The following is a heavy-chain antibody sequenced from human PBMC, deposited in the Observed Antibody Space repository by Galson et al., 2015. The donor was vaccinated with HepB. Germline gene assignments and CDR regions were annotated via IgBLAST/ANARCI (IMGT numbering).Heavy chain of an antibody. D-gene: IGHD3-22*01. CDR2: ISYDGSNK. Sequence: SLRLSCAASGFTFSSYGMHWVRQAPGKGLEWVAVISYDGSNKYYADSVKGRFTISGDNSKNTLYLQMNSLRAEDTAVYYCAKYYYDSSGYYASPYYYGMDVWGQGTTVTVSS. CDR1: GFTFSSYG. CDR3: AKYYYDSSGYYASPYYYGMDV. V-gene: IGHV3-30*18. J-gene: IGHJ6*02.